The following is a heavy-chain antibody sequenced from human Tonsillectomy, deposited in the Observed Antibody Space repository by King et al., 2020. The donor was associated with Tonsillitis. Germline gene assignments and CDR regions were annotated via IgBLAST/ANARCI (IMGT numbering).Heavy chain of an antibody. D-gene: IGHD3-10*02. CDR2: IYPGDSDT. V-gene: IGHV5-51*01. J-gene: IGHJ3*02. Sequence: QLVQSGAEVKNPGESLKISCKGSGYSFTNYGIGWVRQMPGKGLELMWIIYPGDSDTRDSPSFQGQVTNSADKSISTAYLQWSSRKASDTAMYYCARHLFGAHDAFDIWGQGTMVTVSS. CDR3: ARHLFGAHDAFDI. CDR1: GYSFTNYG.